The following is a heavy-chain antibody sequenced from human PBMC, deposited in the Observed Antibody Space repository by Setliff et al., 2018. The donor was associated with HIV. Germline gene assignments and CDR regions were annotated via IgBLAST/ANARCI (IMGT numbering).Heavy chain of an antibody. J-gene: IGHJ3*01. V-gene: IGHV3-30*03. D-gene: IGHD4-4*01. CDR1: GFTFSSYG. CDR3: ARGLRQNRSNSDVFDV. Sequence: GGSLRLSCAASGFTFSSYGLHWVRQAPGKGLEWVAVISYDGSNKYYADSVKGRSTISRDNSKNTLYLQMNSLRAEDTAVYYCARGLRQNRSNSDVFDVWGQGTVVTVSS. CDR2: ISYDGSNK.